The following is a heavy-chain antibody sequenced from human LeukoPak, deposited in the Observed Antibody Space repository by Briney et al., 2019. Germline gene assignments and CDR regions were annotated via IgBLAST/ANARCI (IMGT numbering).Heavy chain of an antibody. Sequence: SSETLSLTCAVYGGSFSGYYWSWIRQPPGKGLEWIGEINHSGSTNYNPSLKSRVTISVDTSKNQFSLKLSSVTAADTAVYYCARGPYAFVVWGQGTLVTVSS. J-gene: IGHJ4*02. CDR1: GGSFSGYY. CDR2: INHSGST. D-gene: IGHD2-2*01. V-gene: IGHV4-34*01. CDR3: ARGPYAFVV.